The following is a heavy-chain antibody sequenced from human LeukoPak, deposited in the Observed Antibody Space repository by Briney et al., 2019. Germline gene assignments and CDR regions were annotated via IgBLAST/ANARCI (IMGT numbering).Heavy chain of an antibody. V-gene: IGHV3-48*01. CDR3: ARGVPTALRGYDFWSGSVYYFDY. CDR2: ISSSSSTI. CDR1: GFTFSSYS. Sequence: GGSLRLSCAASGFTFSSYSMNWVRQAPGKGLEWVSYISSSSSTIYYADSVKGRFTISRDNSKNTLYLQMNSLRAEDTAVYYCARGVPTALRGYDFWSGSVYYFDYWGQGTLVTVSS. J-gene: IGHJ4*02. D-gene: IGHD3-3*01.